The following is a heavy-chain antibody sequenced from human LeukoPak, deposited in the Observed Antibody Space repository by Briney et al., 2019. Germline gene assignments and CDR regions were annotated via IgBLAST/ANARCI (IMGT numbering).Heavy chain of an antibody. CDR2: IKSKNNGGTA. CDR3: TTGFARAWHDHY. V-gene: IGHV3-15*07. J-gene: IGHJ4*02. Sequence: PGESLKISCAASGFSFGIAWMNWIRQTPGKGLEWVGRIKSKNNGGTADYAASVKDRFTISRDDSQSTLYLHMNSLRNEDTALYYRTTGFARAWHDHYWGQGTLVTVSS. CDR1: GFSFGIAW. D-gene: IGHD3-16*01.